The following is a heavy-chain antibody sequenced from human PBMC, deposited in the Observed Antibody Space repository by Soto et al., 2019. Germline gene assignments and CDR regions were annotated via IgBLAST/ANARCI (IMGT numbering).Heavy chain of an antibody. D-gene: IGHD2-15*01. V-gene: IGHV1-69*13. CDR3: AREGGINIGQDAGAFDI. J-gene: IGHJ3*02. Sequence: SVKVSCKASGGTFSSYAISWVRQAPGQGLEWMGGIIPIFGTANYAQKFQGRVTITADESTSTAYMELSSLRSEDTAVYYCAREGGINIGQDAGAFDIWGQGTMVTVSS. CDR1: GGTFSSYA. CDR2: IIPIFGTA.